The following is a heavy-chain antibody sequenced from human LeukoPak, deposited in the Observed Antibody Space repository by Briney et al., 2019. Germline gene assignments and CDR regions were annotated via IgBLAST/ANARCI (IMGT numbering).Heavy chain of an antibody. CDR1: GFTVSSNY. V-gene: IGHV3-30-3*01. CDR2: ISYDGSNK. J-gene: IGHJ4*02. CDR3: ARDSSEEGKGATDY. D-gene: IGHD1-26*01. Sequence: PGGPLRLSCAASGFTVSSNYMSWVRQAPGKGLEWVAVISYDGSNKYYADSVKGRFTISRDNSKNTLYLQMNSLRAEDTAVYYCARDSSEEGKGATDYWGQGTLVTVSS.